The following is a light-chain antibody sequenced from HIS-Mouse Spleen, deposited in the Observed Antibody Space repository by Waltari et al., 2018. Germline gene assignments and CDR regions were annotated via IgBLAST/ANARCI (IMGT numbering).Light chain of an antibody. J-gene: IGKJ4*01. CDR1: QSVSSN. Sequence: EIVMTQSPATLSVPPGERATLSCRASQSVSSNLAWYQQKPGQAPRLLIYGASIRATGIPARFSGSGSGTEFTLTISILQSEDFAVYYCQQYNNWPPLTFGGGTKVEIK. V-gene: IGKV3D-15*03. CDR3: QQYNNWPPLT. CDR2: GAS.